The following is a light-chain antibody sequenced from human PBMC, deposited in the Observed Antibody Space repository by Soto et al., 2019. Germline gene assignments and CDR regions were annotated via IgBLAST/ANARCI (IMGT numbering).Light chain of an antibody. CDR1: QTIDEY. J-gene: IGKJ4*01. CDR3: QESYSVPIT. V-gene: IGKV1-39*01. CDR2: TTS. Sequence: DIQVTQTPSSLSASVGDRVTITCRASQTIDEYLHWYQDKPGKAPELLIYTTSTLQSEVPSRFSGSGSETDVTLTISSLQPEDFATDYSQESYSVPITSGGRT.